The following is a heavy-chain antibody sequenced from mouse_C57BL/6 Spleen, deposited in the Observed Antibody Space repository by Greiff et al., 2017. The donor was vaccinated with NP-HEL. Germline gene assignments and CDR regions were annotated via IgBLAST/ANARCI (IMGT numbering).Heavy chain of an antibody. D-gene: IGHD1-1*01. CDR1: GYTFTDYE. V-gene: IGHV1-15*01. Sequence: VQRVESGAELVRPGASVTLSCKASGYTFTDYEMHWVKQTPVHGLEWIGAIDPETGGTAYNQKFKGKAILTADKSSSTAYMELRSLTSEDSAVYYCTRGVLRDWGQGTLVTVSA. CDR3: TRGVLRD. J-gene: IGHJ3*01. CDR2: IDPETGGT.